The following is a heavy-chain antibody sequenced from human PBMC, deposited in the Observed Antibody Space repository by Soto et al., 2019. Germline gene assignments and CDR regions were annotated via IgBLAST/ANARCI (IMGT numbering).Heavy chain of an antibody. CDR3: ARDRSTIYAFDI. J-gene: IGHJ3*02. CDR2: IYSGGST. D-gene: IGHD3-3*01. V-gene: IGHV3-66*01. Sequence: EVQLVESGGGMVQPGGSLRLSCAASGFTVSSNYMSWVRQAPGKGLEWVSVIYSGGSTYYADSVKGRFTISRDNSKNTLYLQMNSLRAEDTAVYYCARDRSTIYAFDIWGQGTMVTVSS. CDR1: GFTVSSNY.